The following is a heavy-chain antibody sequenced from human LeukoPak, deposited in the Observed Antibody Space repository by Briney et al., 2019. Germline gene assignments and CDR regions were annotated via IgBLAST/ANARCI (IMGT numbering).Heavy chain of an antibody. J-gene: IGHJ4*02. D-gene: IGHD3-22*01. CDR3: ARDPNYYDSSGYWGFY. CDR2: ISRHGSTK. CDR1: GFGLSDHG. Sequence: GGSLRLSCAASGFGLSDHGMHWVRQAPGKGLEWVAVISRHGSTKIYAASVKGRFTISRDNSKNTMYLQMDSLRPEDTAVYFCARDPNYYDSSGYWGFYWGQGTLVTVSS. V-gene: IGHV3-30*03.